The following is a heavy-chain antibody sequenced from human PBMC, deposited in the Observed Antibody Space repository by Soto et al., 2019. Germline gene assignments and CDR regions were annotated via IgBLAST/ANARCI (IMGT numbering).Heavy chain of an antibody. CDR3: ATRITASGLLIPRFDP. CDR2: INHTGGT. D-gene: IGHD1-20*01. Sequence: QVHLQQWGAGLLKPSETLSLTCAVYGGSVNGYYCNWIRQPPGKGLGWIGEINHTGGTHYNPSLKCRVTVSVDTSTNQFSLRLSSVTAAVTSIYYCATRITASGLLIPRFDPCGQETQVTVSS. CDR1: GGSVNGYY. J-gene: IGHJ5*02. V-gene: IGHV4-34*02.